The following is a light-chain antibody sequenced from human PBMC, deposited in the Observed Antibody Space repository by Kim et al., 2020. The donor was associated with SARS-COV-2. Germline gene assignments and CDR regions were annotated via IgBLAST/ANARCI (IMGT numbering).Light chain of an antibody. J-gene: IGLJ3*02. CDR3: VLYMGSGAV. CDR2: NTN. CDR1: SDSVSTNHY. Sequence: QTVVTQEPSFSVSPGGTVTLTCALSSDSVSTNHYASWFQQTPGQAPRTLIYNTNTRSSGVPDRFSGSILGNKAALTITGAQADDESDYYCVLYMGSGAVFGGGTQLTVL. V-gene: IGLV8-61*01.